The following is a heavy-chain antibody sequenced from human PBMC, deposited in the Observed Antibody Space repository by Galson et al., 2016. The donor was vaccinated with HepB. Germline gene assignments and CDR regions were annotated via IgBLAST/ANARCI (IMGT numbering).Heavy chain of an antibody. V-gene: IGHV1-46*01. D-gene: IGHD2-2*01. CDR3: ARDRVVVPAALYP. Sequence: SVKVSCKASGYTFTNYYMHWVRQAPGQGLEWMGIINPSGGSTTYAQKFQGRVTMTRDTSTTTVYMELSSLRSEDTAVYYCARDRVVVPAALYPWGQGTLVTVSS. J-gene: IGHJ5*02. CDR1: GYTFTNYY. CDR2: INPSGGST.